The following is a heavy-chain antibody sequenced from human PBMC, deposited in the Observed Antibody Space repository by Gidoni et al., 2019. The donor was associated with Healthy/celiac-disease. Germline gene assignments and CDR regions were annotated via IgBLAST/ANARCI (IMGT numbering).Heavy chain of an antibody. CDR1: GGSISRGSYY. CDR2: IYTSGST. CDR3: AREGGTYYDFWSGSRGGIDY. V-gene: IGHV4-61*02. Sequence: QVQLQESGPGLVKPSQTLSLTCTVSGGSISRGSYYWSWIRQPAGKGLEWIGRIYTSGSTNYNPSLKSRVTISVDTSKNQFSLKLSSVTAADTAVYYCAREGGTYYDFWSGSRGGIDYWGQGTLVTVSS. J-gene: IGHJ4*02. D-gene: IGHD3-3*01.